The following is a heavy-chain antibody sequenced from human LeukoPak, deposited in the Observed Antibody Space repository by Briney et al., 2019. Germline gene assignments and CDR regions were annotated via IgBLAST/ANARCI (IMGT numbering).Heavy chain of an antibody. CDR2: INHSGST. V-gene: IGHV4-34*01. D-gene: IGHD5-18*01. Sequence: MSSETLSLTCAVYGGSFSGYYWSWIRQPPGKGLEWIGEINHSGSTNYNPSLKSQVTISVDTSKNQFSLKLSSVTAADTAVYYCARRGYSYDPSYYYYYYMDVWGKGTTVTVSS. CDR1: GGSFSGYY. CDR3: ARRGYSYDPSYYYYYYMDV. J-gene: IGHJ6*03.